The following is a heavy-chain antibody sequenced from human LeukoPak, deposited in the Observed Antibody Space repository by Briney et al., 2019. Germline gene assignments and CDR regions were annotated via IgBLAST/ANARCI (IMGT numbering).Heavy chain of an antibody. V-gene: IGHV4-59*08. CDR1: GGSISNYY. D-gene: IGHD5-18*01. CDR3: AKHPYSYCTFDD. J-gene: IGHJ4*02. Sequence: PSETLSLTCTVSGGSISNYYWSWIRQPPGKGLEWIGYIYYSGNTNYNPSLKSRVTISVDTSKNQFSLRLSSVTAADTAVYYCAKHPYSYCTFDDWGQGTLVTVSS. CDR2: IYYSGNT.